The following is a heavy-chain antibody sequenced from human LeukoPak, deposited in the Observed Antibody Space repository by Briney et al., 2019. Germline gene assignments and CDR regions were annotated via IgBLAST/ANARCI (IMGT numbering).Heavy chain of an antibody. CDR3: ARDGYYYGSGWEV. Sequence: GGSLILSCAASGFTFSSYWMSWVRQAPGKGLEWVANIKQDGSEKYYVDSVKGRFTISRDNAKNSLYLQMNSLRAEDTAVYYCARDGYYYGSGWEVWGQGTTVTVSS. CDR1: GFTFSSYW. CDR2: IKQDGSEK. J-gene: IGHJ6*02. D-gene: IGHD3-10*01. V-gene: IGHV3-7*01.